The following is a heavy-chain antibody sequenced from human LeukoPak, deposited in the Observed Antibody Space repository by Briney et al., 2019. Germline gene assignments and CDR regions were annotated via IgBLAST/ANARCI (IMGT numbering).Heavy chain of an antibody. V-gene: IGHV3-23*01. J-gene: IGHJ4*02. CDR3: AKDLMVRGGGYENYFDY. Sequence: GGSLRLSCAASGFTFSSYSMNWVRQAPGKGLEWVSAISGSGGSTYYADSVKGRFTISRDNSKNTLYLQMNSLRAEDTAVYYCAKDLMVRGGGYENYFDYWGQGTLVTVSS. D-gene: IGHD3-10*01. CDR2: ISGSGGST. CDR1: GFTFSSYS.